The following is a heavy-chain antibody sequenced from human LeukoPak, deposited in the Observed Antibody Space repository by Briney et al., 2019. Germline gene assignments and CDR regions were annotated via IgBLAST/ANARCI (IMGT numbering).Heavy chain of an antibody. CDR1: GYTFSSNW. J-gene: IGHJ3*02. Sequence: GGSLRLFCVASGYTFSSNWMHWVRQGPGKGLVWVSRINSDGSETRHADSVKGRFTISRDNAKNTLYLQMNSLRAEDTAVYYCARAGKGLLANSFDIWGQGTMVTVSS. CDR3: ARAGKGLLANSFDI. CDR2: INSDGSET. D-gene: IGHD1-26*01. V-gene: IGHV3-74*01.